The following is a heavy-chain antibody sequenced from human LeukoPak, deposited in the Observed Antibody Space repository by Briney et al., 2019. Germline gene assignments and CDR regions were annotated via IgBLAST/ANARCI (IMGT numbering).Heavy chain of an antibody. J-gene: IGHJ4*02. Sequence: PSQTLSLTCTVSGGSISSGGYYWSWIRQPPGKGLEWIGYIYHSGSTYYNPSLKSRVTISVDRSKNQFSLKLSSVTAADTAVYYCARGDSSSPTTPKVYFDYWGQGTLVTVSS. CDR2: IYHSGST. V-gene: IGHV4-30-2*01. CDR3: ARGDSSSPTTPKVYFDY. CDR1: GGSISSGGYY. D-gene: IGHD6-6*01.